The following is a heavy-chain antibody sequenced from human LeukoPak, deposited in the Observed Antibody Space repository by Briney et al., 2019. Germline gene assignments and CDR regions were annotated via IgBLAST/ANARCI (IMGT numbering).Heavy chain of an antibody. J-gene: IGHJ4*02. CDR1: GFTFSSYA. CDR3: ARRAGAYSHPYDY. CDR2: LSNDGGST. D-gene: IGHD4/OR15-4a*01. Sequence: QTGGSLRLSCAASGFTFSSYAMHWVRQAPGKGLEYVSALSNDGGSTYYANSVRGRFTISRDISKNTLYLQMNSLRAEDTAVYYCARRAGAYSHPYDYWGQGTLVTVSS. V-gene: IGHV3-64*01.